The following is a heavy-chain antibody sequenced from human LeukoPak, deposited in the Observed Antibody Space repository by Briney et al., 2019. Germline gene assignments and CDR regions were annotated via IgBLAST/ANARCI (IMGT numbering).Heavy chain of an antibody. CDR2: IDPSGGST. D-gene: IGHD1-1*01. CDR1: GDTFTRYN. V-gene: IGHV1-46*01. J-gene: IGHJ4*02. CDR3: ARDKSGTTQGDFDY. Sequence: ASVKVSCTASGDTFTRYNMHWVRQGPGQGHGWMGIIDPSGGSTSYAQKFQGRVTMTRDTATSTVYMELSGLRSEDTAVYYCARDKSGTTQGDFDYWGQGTLVTVSS.